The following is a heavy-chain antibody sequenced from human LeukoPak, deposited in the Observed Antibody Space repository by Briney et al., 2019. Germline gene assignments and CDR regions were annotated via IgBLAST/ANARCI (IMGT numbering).Heavy chain of an antibody. J-gene: IGHJ4*02. D-gene: IGHD6-19*01. V-gene: IGHV1-2*04. Sequence: ASVEVSCKASGYTFTGYYMHWVRQAPGQGLEWMGWINPNSGGTNYAQKFQGWVTMTRDTSISTAYMELSRLRSDDTAVYYCARGSSGWYVGFDYWGQGTLVTVSS. CDR3: ARGSSGWYVGFDY. CDR1: GYTFTGYY. CDR2: INPNSGGT.